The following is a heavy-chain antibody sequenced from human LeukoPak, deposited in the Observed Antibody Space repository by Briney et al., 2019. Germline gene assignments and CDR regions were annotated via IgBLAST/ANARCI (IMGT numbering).Heavy chain of an antibody. D-gene: IGHD6-13*01. V-gene: IGHV3-30*04. CDR2: ISYDDTNK. Sequence: PGRSLRLSCAASGFTFSNYALHWVRQAPGKGLEWVAVISYDDTNKYYVDSVKGRFTISRDNSKNTLYLQMNSLRAEDTAVYYCARVGYSSSWRERYKYYFDYWGQGTLVTVSS. J-gene: IGHJ4*02. CDR1: GFTFSNYA. CDR3: ARVGYSSSWRERYKYYFDY.